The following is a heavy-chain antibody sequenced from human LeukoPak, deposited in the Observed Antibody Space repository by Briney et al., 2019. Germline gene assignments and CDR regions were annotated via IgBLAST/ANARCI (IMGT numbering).Heavy chain of an antibody. CDR1: GYTFTSYD. CDR3: ARLEAYFDWFIGGGDYYYGMDV. Sequence: GASVTVSCTASGYTFTSYDINWVRQAPGQGLEWMGWMNPNSGNTGYAQKFQGSVTMTRNTSISTAYMQLSSLRSEDTAVYYCARLEAYFDWFIGGGDYYYGMDVWGQGTTVTVSS. D-gene: IGHD3-9*01. CDR2: MNPNSGNT. V-gene: IGHV1-8*01. J-gene: IGHJ6*02.